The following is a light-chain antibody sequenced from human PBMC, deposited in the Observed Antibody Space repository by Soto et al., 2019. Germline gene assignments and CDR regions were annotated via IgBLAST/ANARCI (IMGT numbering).Light chain of an antibody. Sequence: EIVLTQSPATLSLSPGERATLSCRASQSVSSYLAWYQQKPGQAPRLLIYDASNRATGIPARFSGSGSGTGFTLTIRSLAPDAFALYYNQQRSNLWVTFGPGTKVDIK. CDR3: QQRSNLWVT. CDR1: QSVSSY. CDR2: DAS. V-gene: IGKV3-11*01. J-gene: IGKJ3*01.